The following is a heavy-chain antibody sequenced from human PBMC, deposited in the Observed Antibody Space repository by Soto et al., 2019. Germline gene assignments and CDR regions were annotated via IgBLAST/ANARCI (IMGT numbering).Heavy chain of an antibody. CDR1: GFIFDDYA. CDR2: ISWNSGSI. V-gene: IGHV3-9*01. Sequence: DVQLVESGGGLVQPGRSLRLSCAASGFIFDDYAMHWVRQAPGKGLEWVSGISWNSGSIDYADSVKGRFTISRDNAKNSLYLQMNSLRAEDTALYYCAKAVVLAAAGTHFDSWGQGTLVTVSS. J-gene: IGHJ4*02. D-gene: IGHD6-13*01. CDR3: AKAVVLAAAGTHFDS.